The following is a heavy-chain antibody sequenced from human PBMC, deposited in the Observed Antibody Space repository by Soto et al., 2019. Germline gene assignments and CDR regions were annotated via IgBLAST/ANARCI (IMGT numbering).Heavy chain of an antibody. CDR3: AKVLDSSGYPWNAFDV. V-gene: IGHV3-23*01. Sequence: EVQLLESGGGLVQPGGSLRPSCAASGFSFSSYAMDWVRQAPGKGLEWVSAISGTGGSTYYADSVKGRFTISRDNSKNTLYLQMNSLRAEDTAVYYGAKVLDSSGYPWNAFDVGSQGTMVTVSS. CDR1: GFSFSSYA. CDR2: ISGTGGST. D-gene: IGHD3-22*01. J-gene: IGHJ3*01.